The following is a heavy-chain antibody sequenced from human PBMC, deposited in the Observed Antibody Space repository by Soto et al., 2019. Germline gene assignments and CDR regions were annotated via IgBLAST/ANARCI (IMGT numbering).Heavy chain of an antibody. CDR1: GYTFTTYA. D-gene: IGHD5-12*01. J-gene: IGHJ4*02. CDR2: INGGNGNT. V-gene: IGHV1-3*01. Sequence: QVQLVQSGAEVKKPGASVKVSCKASGYTFTTYAMHWVRQAPGQRLEWMGWINGGNGNTMYSQKFQGRVTITRDTSATTTYREMSSLRSEDTAVYSCARVRGGYDWGCFDSWGQGTLVTVSS. CDR3: ARVRGGYDWGCFDS.